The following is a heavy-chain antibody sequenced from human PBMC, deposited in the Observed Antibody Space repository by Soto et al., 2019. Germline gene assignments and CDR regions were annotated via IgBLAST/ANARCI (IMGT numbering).Heavy chain of an antibody. J-gene: IGHJ4*02. CDR2: ISGSGGST. CDR1: GFTFSSYA. V-gene: IGHV3-23*01. D-gene: IGHD2-15*01. CDR3: AKDLLDIVVVVAATPVPQGPLDY. Sequence: GGSLRLSCAASGFTFSSYAMSWVRQAPGKGLEWVSAISGSGGSTYYADSVKGRFTISRDNSKNTLYLQMNSLRAEDTAVYYCAKDLLDIVVVVAATPVPQGPLDYWGQGTLVTVPQ.